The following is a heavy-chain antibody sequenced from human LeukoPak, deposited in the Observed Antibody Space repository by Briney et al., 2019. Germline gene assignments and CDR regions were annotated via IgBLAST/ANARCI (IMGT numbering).Heavy chain of an antibody. CDR3: ARDRDFRSGFNWFDP. J-gene: IGHJ5*02. V-gene: IGHV4-4*02. CDR2: IYRSGST. Sequence: SETLSLTCTVSGGSIRSSNWWSWVRQPPGKGLEWIGEIYRSGSTNYNPSLKSRVTISADTSKNQLSLKLSSVTAADTAVYYCARDRDFRSGFNWFDPWGQGTLVTVSS. CDR1: GGSIRSSNW. D-gene: IGHD3-3*01.